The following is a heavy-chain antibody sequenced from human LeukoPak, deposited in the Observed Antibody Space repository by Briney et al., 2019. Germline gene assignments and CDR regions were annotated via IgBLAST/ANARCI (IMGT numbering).Heavy chain of an antibody. J-gene: IGHJ1*01. CDR1: GFIFSRYW. V-gene: IGHV3-7*01. CDR2: INPDGRDT. D-gene: IGHD2-21*02. CDR3: TSWGDTTAEYFQR. Sequence: PGGSLRLSCAASGFIFSRYWMHWVRQAPGKGLEWVAHINPDGRDTYYVDSVKGRFTISRDNAQNSMYLQMNSLRVGDTAVYYCTSWGDTTAEYFQRWGQGTLVTVSS.